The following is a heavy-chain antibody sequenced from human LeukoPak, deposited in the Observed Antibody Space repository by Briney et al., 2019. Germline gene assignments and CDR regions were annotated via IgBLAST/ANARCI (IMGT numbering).Heavy chain of an antibody. D-gene: IGHD6-13*01. J-gene: IGHJ4*02. Sequence: GGSLRLSCAASGFTFSSYAMNWVRQAPGKGLEWVSAISGSGGSTYYADSVKGRFTISRDNSKNTLYLQMNSLRAEDTAVYYCAKDYSSSWFSIFDYWGQGTLVTVSS. CDR2: ISGSGGST. V-gene: IGHV3-23*01. CDR1: GFTFSSYA. CDR3: AKDYSSSWFSIFDY.